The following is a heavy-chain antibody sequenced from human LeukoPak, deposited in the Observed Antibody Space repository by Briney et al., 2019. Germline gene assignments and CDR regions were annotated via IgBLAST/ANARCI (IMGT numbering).Heavy chain of an antibody. CDR2: ISYGGSNK. Sequence: GGSLRLSCAASGFTFSSYAMHWVRQAPGKGLEWVAVISYGGSNKYYADSVKGRFTISRDNAKNSLYLQMNSLRAEDTAVYYCARDRDYSSSCPDYWGQGTLVTVSS. V-gene: IGHV3-30-3*01. CDR3: ARDRDYSSSCPDY. J-gene: IGHJ4*02. CDR1: GFTFSSYA. D-gene: IGHD6-13*01.